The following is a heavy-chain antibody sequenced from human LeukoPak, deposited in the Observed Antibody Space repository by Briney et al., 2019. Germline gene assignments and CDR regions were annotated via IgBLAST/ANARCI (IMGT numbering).Heavy chain of an antibody. CDR1: GYTFTSYA. CDR2: INTNTGNP. V-gene: IGHV7-4-1*02. Sequence: ASVKVSCKASGYTFTSYAMNWVRQAPGQGLEWMGWINTNTGNPTYARGFTGRFVFSLDTSVSTAYLQISSLKAEDTAVYYCARDRSYDFWSGYPYYYGMDVWGQGTTVTVSS. J-gene: IGHJ6*02. CDR3: ARDRSYDFWSGYPYYYGMDV. D-gene: IGHD3-3*01.